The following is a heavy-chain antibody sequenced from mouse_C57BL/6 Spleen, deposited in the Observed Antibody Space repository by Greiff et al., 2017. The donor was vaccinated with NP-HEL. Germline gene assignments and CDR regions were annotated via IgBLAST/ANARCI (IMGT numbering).Heavy chain of an antibody. CDR2: IYPGSGST. D-gene: IGHD1-1*01. Sequence: VKLQEPGAELVKPGASVKMSCKASGYTFTSYWITWVKQRPGQGLEWIGDIYPGSGSTNYNEKFKSKATLTVDTSSSTAYMQLSSLTSEDSAVYYCAREDYYGSFFDYWGQGTTLTVSS. J-gene: IGHJ2*01. CDR3: AREDYYGSFFDY. CDR1: GYTFTSYW. V-gene: IGHV1-55*01.